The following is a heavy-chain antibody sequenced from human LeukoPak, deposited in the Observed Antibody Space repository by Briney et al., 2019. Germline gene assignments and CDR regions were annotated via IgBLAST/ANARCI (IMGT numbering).Heavy chain of an antibody. D-gene: IGHD2-2*01. CDR2: IYYSGST. Sequence: SETLSLTCTVSGGSISSHYWSWIRQPPGKGLEWIGYIYYSGSTNHNPSLKSRVTISVDTSKNQFSLKLSSVTAADTAVYYCARDLGYCSSTSCHHDAFDIWGQGTMVTVSS. J-gene: IGHJ3*02. CDR3: ARDLGYCSSTSCHHDAFDI. CDR1: GGSISSHY. V-gene: IGHV4-59*11.